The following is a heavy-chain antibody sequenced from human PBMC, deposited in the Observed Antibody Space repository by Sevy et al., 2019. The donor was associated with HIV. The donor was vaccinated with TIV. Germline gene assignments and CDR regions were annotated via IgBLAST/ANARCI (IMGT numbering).Heavy chain of an antibody. CDR1: GYTFTSYG. V-gene: IGHV1-18*04. CDR3: ARPLQYYGSGSYYTAFDY. D-gene: IGHD3-10*01. J-gene: IGHJ4*02. Sequence: ASVKVSCKASGYTFTSYGISWVRQAPGQGLEWMGWISAYNGNTNYAQKLQGRVTMTTDTSTSTAYMELRSLRSDDTAVYYCARPLQYYGSGSYYTAFDYWGQGTLVTVSS. CDR2: ISAYNGNT.